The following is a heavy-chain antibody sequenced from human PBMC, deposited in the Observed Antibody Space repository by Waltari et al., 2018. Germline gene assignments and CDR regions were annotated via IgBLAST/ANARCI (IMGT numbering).Heavy chain of an antibody. Sequence: EVLLVASGGRLGKPGGSTRLSCASFGLTFTSYNMNWVRQAPGKGLEWVSSISSSSSYTHYADSVKGRFTISRDNAKNSLYLQMNSLRAEDTAVYYCATGGWGFYLDYWGQGTLVTVSS. D-gene: IGHD7-27*01. CDR1: GLTFTSYN. J-gene: IGHJ4*02. V-gene: IGHV3-21*01. CDR2: ISSSSSYT. CDR3: ATGGWGFYLDY.